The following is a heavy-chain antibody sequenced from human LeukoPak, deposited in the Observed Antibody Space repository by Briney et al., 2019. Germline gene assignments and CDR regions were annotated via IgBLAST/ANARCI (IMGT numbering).Heavy chain of an antibody. V-gene: IGHV1-69*05. Sequence: VASVKASCKASGGTFSSYAISWVRQAPGQGLEWMGGIIPIFGTANYAQKFQGRVTITTDESTSTAYMELSSLRSEDTAVYYCARAIAVAGRDFGYWGQGTLVTVSS. CDR3: ARAIAVAGRDFGY. CDR1: GGTFSSYA. J-gene: IGHJ4*02. D-gene: IGHD6-19*01. CDR2: IIPIFGTA.